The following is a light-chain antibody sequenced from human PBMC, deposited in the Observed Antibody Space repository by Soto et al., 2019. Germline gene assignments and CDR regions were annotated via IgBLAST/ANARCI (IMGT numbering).Light chain of an antibody. CDR2: ANS. J-gene: IGLJ7*01. V-gene: IGLV1-40*01. CDR3: QSYDSSLSNVV. Sequence: QSVLTQPPSVSGAPGQRVTISCTGSSSNIGAGYDVHWYQQRPGTAPKLLIYANSNRPLGVPDRFSGSKSVTSASLAITGLQAEDETDYYCQSYDSSLSNVVFGGGTQLTVL. CDR1: SSNIGAGYD.